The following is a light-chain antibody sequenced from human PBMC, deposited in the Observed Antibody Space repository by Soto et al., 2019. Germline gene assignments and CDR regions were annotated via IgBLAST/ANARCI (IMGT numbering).Light chain of an antibody. Sequence: IQMTQSPSTLSASIGDTVTITCRASPSINRWLAWYQQKPGEAPKLLIYDAASLESGVPSRVSGTGSGTEFTLIISSLQHDDVATYYCQQYGSYWTFGQGTKVEIK. CDR1: PSINRW. CDR3: QQYGSYWT. J-gene: IGKJ1*01. CDR2: DAA. V-gene: IGKV1-5*01.